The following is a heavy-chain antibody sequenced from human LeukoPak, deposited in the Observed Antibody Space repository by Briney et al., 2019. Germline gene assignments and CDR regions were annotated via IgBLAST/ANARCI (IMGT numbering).Heavy chain of an antibody. CDR3: ARDVAMLTPDFDY. CDR2: ISSSGSTI. D-gene: IGHD3-9*01. V-gene: IGHV3-11*01. CDR1: GFTFSDYY. Sequence: GGSLRLSCAASGFTFSDYYMSWIRQAPGKGLEWVSYISSSGSTIYYADSVKGRFTISRDNAKNSLYLQMNSLRADDTAVYYCARDVAMLTPDFDYWGQGTLVTVSS. J-gene: IGHJ4*02.